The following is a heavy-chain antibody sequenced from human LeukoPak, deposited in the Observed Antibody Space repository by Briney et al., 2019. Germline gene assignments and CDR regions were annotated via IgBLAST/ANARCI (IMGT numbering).Heavy chain of an antibody. CDR1: GSTYSSYS. J-gene: IGHJ5*02. CDR2: ISGSSSSI. CDR3: ARGPGSGRNYNWFDP. Sequence: PGGSLRLSCAASGSTYSSYSMNWVRQAPGKGLEWVSSISGSSSSIYYADSVKGRFTISRDNAKNSLYLQMNSLRAEDTAVYYCARGPGSGRNYNWFDPWGQGTLVTVSS. D-gene: IGHD3-10*01. V-gene: IGHV3-21*01.